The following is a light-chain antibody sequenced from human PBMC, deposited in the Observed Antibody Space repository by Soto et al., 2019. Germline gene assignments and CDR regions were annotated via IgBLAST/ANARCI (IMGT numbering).Light chain of an antibody. V-gene: IGKV1-5*03. Sequence: DIQMTRSPSTLYASVGDRVTITCRASQSIGASLAWFQQKPGKAPNLLIYKASSLESGVPSRFSGSGSGTEFTLTISTLQPDDFATYYCQQYNKSPLTFGGGTKVEIK. CDR1: QSIGAS. CDR2: KAS. CDR3: QQYNKSPLT. J-gene: IGKJ4*01.